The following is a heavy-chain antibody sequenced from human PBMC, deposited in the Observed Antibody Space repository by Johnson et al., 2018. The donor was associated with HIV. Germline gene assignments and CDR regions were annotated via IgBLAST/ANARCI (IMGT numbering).Heavy chain of an antibody. V-gene: IGHV3-30-3*01. Sequence: QVQLVESGGGLVKPGGSLRLSCAASGFTFSSYAMHWVRQAPGKGLEWVAVISYDGSNKYYADSVKGRFTISRDNSKNTLYLQMNSLRAEDTAVYYCAKSGYSGSYDRMGAFDIWGQGTRVTVSS. J-gene: IGHJ3*02. CDR3: AKSGYSGSYDRMGAFDI. D-gene: IGHD1-26*01. CDR2: ISYDGSNK. CDR1: GFTFSSYA.